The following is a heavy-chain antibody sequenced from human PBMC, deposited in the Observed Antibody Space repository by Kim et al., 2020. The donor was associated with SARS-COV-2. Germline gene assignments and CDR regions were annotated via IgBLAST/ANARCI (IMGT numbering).Heavy chain of an antibody. CDR1: GYTLTDYF. V-gene: IGHV1-2*02. Sequence: ASVKVSCKASGYTLTDYFLHWVRQAPGQGLEWMGWINPNSGGTKFAQKFQGRVTMTRDTSISTVYMELTRLTSDDTAVYYCARGSGTTVGATQLPNDYWGQGTLVTVSS. D-gene: IGHD1-26*01. J-gene: IGHJ4*02. CDR3: ARGSGTTVGATQLPNDY. CDR2: INPNSGGT.